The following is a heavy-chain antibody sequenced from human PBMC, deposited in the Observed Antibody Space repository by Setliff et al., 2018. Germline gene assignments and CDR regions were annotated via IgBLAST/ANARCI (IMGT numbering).Heavy chain of an antibody. V-gene: IGHV1-69*13. CDR2: IIPIFGTA. CDR1: GYTFTGYY. Sequence: SVKVSCKASGYTFTGYYMHWVRQAPGQGLEWMGGIIPIFGTANYAQKFQGRVTITADESTSTAYMELSSLRSEDTAVYYCARDMIVDFIRGGGWFDPWGQGTLVTVS. D-gene: IGHD3-22*01. CDR3: ARDMIVDFIRGGGWFDP. J-gene: IGHJ5*02.